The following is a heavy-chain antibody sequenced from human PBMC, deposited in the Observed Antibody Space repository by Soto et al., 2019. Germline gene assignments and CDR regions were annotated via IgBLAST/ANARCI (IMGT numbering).Heavy chain of an antibody. D-gene: IGHD2-2*02. V-gene: IGHV3-48*03. J-gene: IGHJ6*02. CDR1: GFTFRSYE. CDR3: ARGRCSSSSCYTYYYYGKDV. Sequence: GSLGLSCAPSGFTFRSYEINWVRRAPGKGLEWVSYNSSSSSTIYNADSVKDRFTISRDNAKNSLFLQMNSLRAEDTAVYYCARGRCSSSSCYTYYYYGKDVWGQGTTVTVSS. CDR2: NSSSSSTI.